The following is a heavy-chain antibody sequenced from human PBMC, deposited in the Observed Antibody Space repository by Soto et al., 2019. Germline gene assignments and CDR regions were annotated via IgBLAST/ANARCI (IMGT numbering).Heavy chain of an antibody. J-gene: IGHJ4*02. Sequence: PGGSLRLSCTASGFTFSSYAMSWVRQATGKGLEWVGCIRSKAYGGTTEYAASVKGRFTISRDDSKSIAYLQMNSLKTEDTAVYYCTRVDLTTVTVFDYWGQGTLVTVSS. V-gene: IGHV3-49*04. D-gene: IGHD4-4*01. CDR3: TRVDLTTVTVFDY. CDR1: GFTFSSYA. CDR2: IRSKAYGGTT.